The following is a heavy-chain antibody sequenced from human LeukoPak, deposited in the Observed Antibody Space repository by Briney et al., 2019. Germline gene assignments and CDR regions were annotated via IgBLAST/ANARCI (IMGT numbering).Heavy chain of an antibody. CDR1: GDSISRYY. Sequence: SDPLTLTCAVSGDSISRYYWRCIRQPPGKGLEWIGYIYYSGCSNYNPFLERRVTISLDTSKNQFYLKLSSVTAADTAVYYCARAEYQLLLAYWGQGTLITVSS. CDR3: ARAEYQLLLAY. J-gene: IGHJ4*02. D-gene: IGHD2-2*01. V-gene: IGHV4-59*07. CDR2: IYYSGCS.